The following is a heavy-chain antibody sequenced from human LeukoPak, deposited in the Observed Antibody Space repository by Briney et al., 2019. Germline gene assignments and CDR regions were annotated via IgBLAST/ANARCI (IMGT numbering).Heavy chain of an antibody. CDR3: ARPYYYGSGSYSVPAD. Sequence: GGSLRLSCAASGFTFSSYSMNWVRQAPGKGLEWVSYISSSSSSTIYYADSVKGRFTISRDNAKNSLYLQMNSLRAEDTAVYYCARPYYYGSGSYSVPADWGQGTLVTVSS. CDR1: GFTFSSYS. CDR2: ISSSSSSTI. D-gene: IGHD3-10*01. J-gene: IGHJ4*02. V-gene: IGHV3-48*01.